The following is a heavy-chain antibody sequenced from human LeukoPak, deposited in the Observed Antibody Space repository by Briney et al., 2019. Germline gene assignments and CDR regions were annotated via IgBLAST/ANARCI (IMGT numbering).Heavy chain of an antibody. CDR1: GGSISSYY. Sequence: PSETLSLTCTVSGGSISSYYWSWIRQPPGKGLEWIGYIYYSGSTNYNPSLKSRVTISADTSKNQFSLKLRSVTAADTAVYYCGRVTWYMIEDYFDYWGQGTLVTVSS. V-gene: IGHV4-59*01. D-gene: IGHD3-22*01. J-gene: IGHJ4*02. CDR2: IYYSGST. CDR3: GRVTWYMIEDYFDY.